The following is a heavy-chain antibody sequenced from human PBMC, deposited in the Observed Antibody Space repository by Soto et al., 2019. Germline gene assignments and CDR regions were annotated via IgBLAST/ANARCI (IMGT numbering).Heavy chain of an antibody. V-gene: IGHV4-34*01. Sequence: SETLSLTCAVYGGSFSGYYWSWIRQPPGKGLEWIGEINHSGSTNYNPSLKSRVTVSVDTSKNQFSLKLSSVTAADTAVYYCARVFFRGATRYYYYGMDVWGQGTTVTVSS. CDR3: ARVFFRGATRYYYYGMDV. J-gene: IGHJ6*02. CDR2: INHSGST. CDR1: GGSFSGYY. D-gene: IGHD1-26*01.